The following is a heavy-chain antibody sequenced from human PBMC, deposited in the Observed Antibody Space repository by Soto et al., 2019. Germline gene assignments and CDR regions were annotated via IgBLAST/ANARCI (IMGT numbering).Heavy chain of an antibody. CDR3: AGSYGSADS. CDR2: ISSGGDNI. CDR1: GFTFSSFH. J-gene: IGHJ5*01. D-gene: IGHD3-16*02. Sequence: EVQLVESGGGLVKPGGSLRLSCVASGFTFSSFHMNWVRQAPGKGLEWVSSISSGGDNIYYAASVNGRFTISRDNAKNSLYLQMNSLRPEDTAVYYCAGSYGSADSWGQGTLVTVSS. V-gene: IGHV3-21*01.